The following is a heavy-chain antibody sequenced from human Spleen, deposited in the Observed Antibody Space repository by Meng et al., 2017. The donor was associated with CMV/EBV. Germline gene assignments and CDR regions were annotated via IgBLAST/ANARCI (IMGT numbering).Heavy chain of an antibody. Sequence: ASVKVSCKASGGSFSSYAFNWVRQAPGQGLEWMGIINPSGGSTSYAQKFQGRVTMTRDTSTSTVYMELSSLRSEDTAVYYCARRKYYYYGMDVWGQGTTVTVSS. CDR3: ARRKYYYYGMDV. V-gene: IGHV1-46*01. CDR2: INPSGGST. J-gene: IGHJ6*02. CDR1: GGSFSSYA.